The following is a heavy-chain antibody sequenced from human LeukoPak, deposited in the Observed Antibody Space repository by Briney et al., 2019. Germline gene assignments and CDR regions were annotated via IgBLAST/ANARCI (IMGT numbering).Heavy chain of an antibody. CDR1: GGSIRSSSYY. V-gene: IGHV4-39*01. D-gene: IGHD3-3*01. CDR2: IYYSGST. J-gene: IGHJ4*02. Sequence: SETLSLTCTVSGGSIRSSSYYWGWIRQPPGKGLEWIGSIYYSGSTYYNPSLKSRVTISVDTSKNQFSLKLRSVTAADTAVYYCARLWLGYRPSDYWGQGTLVTVSS. CDR3: ARLWLGYRPSDY.